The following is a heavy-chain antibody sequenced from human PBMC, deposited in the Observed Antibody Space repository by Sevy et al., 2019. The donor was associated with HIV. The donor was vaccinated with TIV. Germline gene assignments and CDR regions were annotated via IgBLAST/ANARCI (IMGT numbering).Heavy chain of an antibody. V-gene: IGHV3-30-3*01. D-gene: IGHD3-3*01. CDR1: GFTFSSYT. Sequence: GGSLRLSCAASGFTFSSYTMHWVRQAPGKGLEWVAVIAYDEINKYYTDSVKDRFTISRDYSKNTLYLQMDRLGADDTAVYYCARGGWDRFGVAFFFYGMDVWGQGTTVTVSS. CDR2: IAYDEINK. CDR3: ARGGWDRFGVAFFFYGMDV. J-gene: IGHJ6*02.